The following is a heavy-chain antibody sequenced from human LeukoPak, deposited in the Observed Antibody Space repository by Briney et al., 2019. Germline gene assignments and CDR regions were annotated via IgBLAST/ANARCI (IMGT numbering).Heavy chain of an antibody. J-gene: IGHJ4*02. CDR3: ARDSDYYGSN. CDR1: GGTFSSYA. Sequence: GASVKVSCKASGGTFSSYAISWVRQAPGQGLEWMGRTIPILGIANYAQKFRGRVTITADKSTSTAYMELSSLRSEDTAVYYCARDSDYYGSNWGQGTLVTVSS. V-gene: IGHV1-69*04. D-gene: IGHD3-10*01. CDR2: TIPILGIA.